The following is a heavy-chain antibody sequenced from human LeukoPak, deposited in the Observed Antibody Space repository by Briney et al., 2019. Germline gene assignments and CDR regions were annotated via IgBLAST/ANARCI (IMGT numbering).Heavy chain of an antibody. J-gene: IGHJ4*02. D-gene: IGHD3-3*01. CDR2: IWYDGSNK. Sequence: PGGSLSLSCAASGFTFSSYGMHWVRQAPGKGLEWVAVIWYDGSNKYYADSVKGRFTISRDNSKNTLDLQMNSLRAEDTAVYYCARDRSYDFWSGYSTPDYWGQGTLVTVSS. CDR3: ARDRSYDFWSGYSTPDY. V-gene: IGHV3-33*01. CDR1: GFTFSSYG.